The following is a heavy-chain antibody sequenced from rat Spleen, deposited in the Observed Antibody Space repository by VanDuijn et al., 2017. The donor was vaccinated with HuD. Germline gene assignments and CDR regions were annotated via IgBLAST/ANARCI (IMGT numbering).Heavy chain of an antibody. Sequence: EVQLVESGGGLVQPGRSLKLSCAASGFTFSEYYMAWVRQAPTKGLEWVATISFEGSSTYYRDSVKGRFTISRDNAKSTLYLQMNSLRSEDTATYYCARPNNYVYVMDAWGQGASVTVSS. J-gene: IGHJ4*01. CDR3: ARPNNYVYVMDA. D-gene: IGHD1-10*01. V-gene: IGHV5-22*01. CDR1: GFTFSEYY. CDR2: ISFEGSST.